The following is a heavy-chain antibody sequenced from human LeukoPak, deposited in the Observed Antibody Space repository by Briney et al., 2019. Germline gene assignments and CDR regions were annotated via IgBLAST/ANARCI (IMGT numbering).Heavy chain of an antibody. V-gene: IGHV3-48*03. J-gene: IGHJ4*02. CDR3: ASLVVAAFSNDY. D-gene: IGHD2-15*01. CDR2: ISSSGSTI. Sequence: GGSLRLSCAASEFTFSSYEMNWVRQAPGKGLEWVSHISSSGSTIYYADSVKGRFTISRDNAKNSLYLQMNSLRAGDAAVYYCASLVVAAFSNDYWGQGTLVTVAS. CDR1: EFTFSSYE.